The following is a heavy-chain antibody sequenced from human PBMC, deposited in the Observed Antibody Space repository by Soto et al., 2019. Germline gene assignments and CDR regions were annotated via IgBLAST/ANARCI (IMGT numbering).Heavy chain of an antibody. V-gene: IGHV3-23*01. CDR1: EVTFASYD. CDR3: AKDKVVAATPDWFDP. CDR2: ITSGGGGA. D-gene: IGHD2-15*01. J-gene: IGHJ5*02. Sequence: PGGSLRLSCVASEVTFASYDMDWVRQAPGKGLEWVSLITSGGGGANYADSVKGRFTISRDNSKNTLYLQMNSLRAEDTAVYYCAKDKVVAATPDWFDPWGQGTLVTVSS.